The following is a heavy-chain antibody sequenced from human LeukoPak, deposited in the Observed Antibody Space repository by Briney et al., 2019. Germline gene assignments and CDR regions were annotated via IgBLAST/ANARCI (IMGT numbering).Heavy chain of an antibody. D-gene: IGHD3-22*01. CDR3: AGDMYSESSGRFDP. CDR1: GYTFTGHY. CDR2: INPNSGGT. V-gene: IGHV1-2*02. Sequence: ASVKVSCKASGYTFTGHYMHWVRQAPGQGLEWMGWINPNSGGTNYAQQFQGRVTMTGDTSINTFYMELSRLTSDDTAVYHCAGDMYSESSGRFDPWGQGTLVIVSS. J-gene: IGHJ5*02.